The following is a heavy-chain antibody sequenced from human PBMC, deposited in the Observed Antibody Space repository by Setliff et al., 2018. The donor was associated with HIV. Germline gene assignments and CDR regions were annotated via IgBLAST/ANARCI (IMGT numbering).Heavy chain of an antibody. V-gene: IGHV3-15*07. CDR3: TTWQAGNDY. Sequence: SLRLSCAASGFTFGDHYMDWVRQAPGKGLEWVGRIKSKTDGGTADYAAPVKGRFTISRDDSKSTVYLQMNSLKTEDTAVYYCTTWQAGNDYWGQGTLVTVSS. CDR2: IKSKTDGGTA. CDR1: GFTFGDHY. J-gene: IGHJ4*02. D-gene: IGHD6-13*01.